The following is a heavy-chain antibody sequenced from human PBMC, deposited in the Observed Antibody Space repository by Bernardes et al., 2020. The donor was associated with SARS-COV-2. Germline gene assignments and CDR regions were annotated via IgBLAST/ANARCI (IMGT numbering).Heavy chain of an antibody. CDR2: IDTDGSVT. CDR1: GFTFSSYW. CDR3: TRGRDCGCYSCNGYDYYGLDV. V-gene: IGHV3-74*01. Sequence: GGSLRLSCVVSGFTFSSYWMHWVRQAPGKGLVWVSRIDTDGSVTTYAYSVTGRFTISKDNGKNTLYLHLNTLRAEDTAVYYCTRGRDCGCYSCNGYDYYGLDVWGQGTTVTVSS. D-gene: IGHD3-3*01. J-gene: IGHJ6*02.